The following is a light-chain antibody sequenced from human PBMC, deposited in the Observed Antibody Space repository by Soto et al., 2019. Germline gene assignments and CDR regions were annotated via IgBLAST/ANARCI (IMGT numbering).Light chain of an antibody. CDR1: QTVSSSY. J-gene: IGKJ1*01. CDR2: GAS. CDR3: QQYCQQYGSSPPSWT. V-gene: IGKV3-20*01. Sequence: ETVLTQSPGTLSLSPGERATLSCRASQTVSSSYLAWYQQKPGQAPRLLIYGASIRATGIPDRFSGSGSGKDFTLTISRLEPEDFAVYYCQQYCQQYGSSPPSWTFGQGTRVEIK.